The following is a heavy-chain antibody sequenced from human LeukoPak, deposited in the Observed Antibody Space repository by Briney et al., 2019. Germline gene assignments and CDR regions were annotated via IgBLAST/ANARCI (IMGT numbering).Heavy chain of an antibody. J-gene: IGHJ4*02. CDR1: GFTFSIYS. D-gene: IGHD2/OR15-2a*01. V-gene: IGHV3-48*01. CDR3: ARDLRFSS. CDR2: ISGGSNTI. Sequence: GGSLRLSCAASGFTFSIYSMNWVRQPPGKGLEWVSYISGGSNTIYYADSVKGRFTISRDNSKNTLYLQMNTLRAEDTAVYYCARDLRFSSRGQGTLVTVSS.